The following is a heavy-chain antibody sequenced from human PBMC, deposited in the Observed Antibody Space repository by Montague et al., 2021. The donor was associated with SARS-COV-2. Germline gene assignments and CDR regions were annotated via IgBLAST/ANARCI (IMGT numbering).Heavy chain of an antibody. CDR2: VNHSGRI. D-gene: IGHD3-3*01. CDR3: ARHLVKTTFGVVITNQYNWFDP. Sequence: SETLSLTCAVYGGSFSDYYWTWIRQPPGKGLEWLGEVNHSGRINYNPSLKSRITISVDTSKNQFSLRLSSVTAADTAVYYCARHLVKTTFGVVITNQYNWFDPWGQGTLVTVSS. V-gene: IGHV4-34*01. CDR1: GGSFSDYY. J-gene: IGHJ5*02.